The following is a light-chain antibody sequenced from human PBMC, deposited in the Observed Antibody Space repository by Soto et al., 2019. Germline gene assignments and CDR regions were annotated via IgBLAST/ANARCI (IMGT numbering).Light chain of an antibody. CDR1: QRISTY. Sequence: DIQMTQSPSTLSAGVGDRVTITCRASQRISTYLNWYQQKPGKAPTLLIYAASSLQSGVPSRFSGGGSGTDCTLTINTLQPEDFATYFCQQCYSSHRTFGQGTKVEIK. J-gene: IGKJ1*01. CDR3: QQCYSSHRT. CDR2: AAS. V-gene: IGKV1-39*01.